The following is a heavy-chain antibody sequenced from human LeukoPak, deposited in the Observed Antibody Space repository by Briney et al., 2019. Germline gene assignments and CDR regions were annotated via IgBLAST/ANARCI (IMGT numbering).Heavy chain of an antibody. V-gene: IGHV7-4-1*02. D-gene: IGHD3-3*01. Sequence: ASVKVSCKASGYTFTSYATNWVRQAPGQGLEWMGWINTNTGNPTYAQGFTGRFVFSLDTSVSTAYLQISSLKAEDTAVYYCAITIFGVVTPSWGQGTLVTVSS. CDR2: INTNTGNP. CDR3: AITIFGVVTPS. J-gene: IGHJ5*02. CDR1: GYTFTSYA.